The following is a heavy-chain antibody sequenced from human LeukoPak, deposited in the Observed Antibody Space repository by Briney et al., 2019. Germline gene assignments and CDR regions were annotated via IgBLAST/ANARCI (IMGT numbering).Heavy chain of an antibody. CDR1: GITVSSNY. CDR3: ARDNRVVTIFGVVTRWWFDP. Sequence: GGSLRLSCAASGITVSSNYMSWVRQAPGKGLEWVSVIYSDDRTYYADSVKGRFTISRDKSKNTLYLQMNSLRAEDTAVYYCARDNRVVTIFGVVTRWWFDPWGQGTLVTVSS. J-gene: IGHJ5*02. V-gene: IGHV3-53*01. D-gene: IGHD3-3*01. CDR2: IYSDDRT.